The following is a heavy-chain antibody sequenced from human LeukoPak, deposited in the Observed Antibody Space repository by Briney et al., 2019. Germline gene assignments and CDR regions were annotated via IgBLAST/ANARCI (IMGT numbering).Heavy chain of an antibody. J-gene: IGHJ4*02. CDR3: ARVYYDYVWGSYRSAPEYYFDY. Sequence: SETLSLTCTVSGGSISSYYGSWIRQPPGKGLEWIGSIYYSGSTNYNPSLKSRVTISVDTSKNQFSLKLSSVTAADTAVYYCARVYYDYVWGSYRSAPEYYFDYWGQGTLVTVSS. V-gene: IGHV4-59*01. CDR2: IYYSGST. D-gene: IGHD3-16*02. CDR1: GGSISSYY.